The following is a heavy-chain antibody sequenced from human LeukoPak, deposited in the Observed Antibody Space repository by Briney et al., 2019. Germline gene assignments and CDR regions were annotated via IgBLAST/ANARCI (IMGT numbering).Heavy chain of an antibody. V-gene: IGHV3-23*01. CDR3: AKGSEGYCSGPRCYPLDH. D-gene: IGHD2-2*01. J-gene: IGHJ4*02. CDR2: ITGGGVGT. Sequence: PGGSLRLSCAASGFSFSSYAMSWVRQAPGKGLEWVSVITGGGVGTFHADSVKGRFTTSRDNSKNTVYLQMNSLRAEDTAVYYCAKGSEGYCSGPRCYPLDHWGQGTPVTVSS. CDR1: GFSFSSYA.